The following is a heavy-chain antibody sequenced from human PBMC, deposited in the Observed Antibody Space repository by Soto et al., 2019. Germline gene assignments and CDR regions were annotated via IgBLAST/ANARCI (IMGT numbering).Heavy chain of an antibody. J-gene: IGHJ6*02. CDR3: ARERIVGATRGGHYYYGMDV. CDR1: GFTFSNSA. CDR2: ISASGRST. V-gene: IGHV3-23*01. D-gene: IGHD1-26*01. Sequence: GGSLRLSCTASGFTFSNSAMTGVRPAPGKGLEWVSIISASGRSTYHAAPVKGRFTISRDNSKNTLYLQMNSLRAEDTAVYYCARERIVGATRGGHYYYGMDVWGQGTTVTVSS.